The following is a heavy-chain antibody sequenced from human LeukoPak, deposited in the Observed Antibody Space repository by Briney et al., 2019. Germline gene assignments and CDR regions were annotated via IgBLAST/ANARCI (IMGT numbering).Heavy chain of an antibody. D-gene: IGHD6-6*01. CDR2: IRFDESDK. CDR1: GFTFSNYG. V-gene: IGHV3-30*02. Sequence: GGSLRLSCAASGFTFSNYGMHWVRQAPGKGLEWVAFIRFDESDKYYADSVKGRFTISRDNSKNTLFVQMNSLRSEDTAVYYCARATRIAARPPPGRYYYYMDVWGKGTTVTVSS. J-gene: IGHJ6*03. CDR3: ARATRIAARPPPGRYYYYMDV.